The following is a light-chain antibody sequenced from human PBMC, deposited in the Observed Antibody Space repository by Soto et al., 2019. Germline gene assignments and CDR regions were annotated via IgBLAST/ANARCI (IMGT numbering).Light chain of an antibody. CDR3: QAWDSSTVG. J-gene: IGLJ2*01. CDR1: KLGDKY. Sequence: SYELTQPPSVSVSPGQTASINCSGDKLGDKYACWYQQKPGQSPVLVIYQDSKRPSGIPERFSGSNSGNTATLTISGTQAMDEADYYCQAWDSSTVGFGGGTKLTVL. CDR2: QDS. V-gene: IGLV3-1*01.